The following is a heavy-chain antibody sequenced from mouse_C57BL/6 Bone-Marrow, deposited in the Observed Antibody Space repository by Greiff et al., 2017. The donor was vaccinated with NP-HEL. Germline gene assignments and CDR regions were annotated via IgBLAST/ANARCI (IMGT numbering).Heavy chain of an antibody. Sequence: VQLQQSGAELARPGASVKLSCKASGYTFTSYGISWVKQRTGQGLEWIGEIYPRSGNTYYNEKFKGKATLTADKSSSTAYMELRSLTSEDSAVYFCASRYYGSSYPAWFAYWGQGTLVTVSA. CDR1: GYTFTSYG. V-gene: IGHV1-81*01. D-gene: IGHD1-1*01. CDR3: ASRYYGSSYPAWFAY. J-gene: IGHJ3*01. CDR2: IYPRSGNT.